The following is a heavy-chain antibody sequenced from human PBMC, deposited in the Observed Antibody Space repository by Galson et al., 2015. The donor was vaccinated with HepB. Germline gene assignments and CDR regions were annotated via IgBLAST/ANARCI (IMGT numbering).Heavy chain of an antibody. D-gene: IGHD3-22*01. CDR2: IRAHNGNT. Sequence: SVKVSCKASGYTFASYGINWVRQAPGQGLEWMGWIRAHNGNTKYAQKFQDRVTLTTDTSTTTAYMELRGLRSDDTAVYYCARGLLLDYYDTNTFWRGYFDYWGQGTLVTVSS. J-gene: IGHJ4*02. V-gene: IGHV1-18*01. CDR3: ARGLLLDYYDTNTFWRGYFDY. CDR1: GYTFASYG.